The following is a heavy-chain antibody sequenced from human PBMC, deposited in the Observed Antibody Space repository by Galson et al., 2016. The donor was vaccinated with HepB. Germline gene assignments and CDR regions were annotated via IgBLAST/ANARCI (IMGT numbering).Heavy chain of an antibody. CDR1: GYTFTKYS. V-gene: IGHV1-3*04. J-gene: IGHJ4*02. CDR3: VKEVAATFRFGL. Sequence: SVKVSCKAAGYTFTKYSLHWLRQAPGQRLEWMGWINTGDGSTKYSQTFQGRVTITRDTSASTAYMELSSLSSEDTAVYYCVKEVAATFRFGLWGLGTQVTVSS. CDR2: INTGDGST. D-gene: IGHD6-19*01.